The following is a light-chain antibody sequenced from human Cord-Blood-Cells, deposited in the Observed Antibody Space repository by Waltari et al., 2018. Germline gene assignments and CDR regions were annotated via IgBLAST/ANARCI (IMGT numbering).Light chain of an antibody. CDR2: DAS. J-gene: IGKJ1*01. V-gene: IGKV1-5*01. Sequence: DIQMTQSSSTLSASVGDRVTITCRASQSISSWLAWYQQKPGTAPKLLIYDASSLESGVPSRFSGSGSVTEFTLTISSLQPDDFATYYCQQYNSYSTFGQGTKVEIK. CDR3: QQYNSYST. CDR1: QSISSW.